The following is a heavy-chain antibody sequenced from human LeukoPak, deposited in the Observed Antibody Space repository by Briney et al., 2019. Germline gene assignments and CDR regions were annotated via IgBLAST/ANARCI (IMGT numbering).Heavy chain of an antibody. V-gene: IGHV1-8*03. CDR2: MNPNSGNT. CDR1: GYAFTSYD. Sequence: VASVKVSCKASGYAFTSYDINWVRQATGQGLEWMGWMNPNSGNTGYAQKFQGRVTITRNTSISTAYMELSSLRSEDTAVYYCARARRDGYNWSGGLYYYYMDVWGKGTTVTVSS. CDR3: ARARRDGYNWSGGLYYYYMDV. J-gene: IGHJ6*03. D-gene: IGHD5-24*01.